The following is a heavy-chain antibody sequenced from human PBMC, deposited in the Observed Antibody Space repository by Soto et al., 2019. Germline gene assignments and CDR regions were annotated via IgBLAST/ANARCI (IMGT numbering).Heavy chain of an antibody. V-gene: IGHV3-64*01. D-gene: IGHD5-12*01. J-gene: IGHJ4*02. Sequence: EVQLVESGGGLVQPGGSLRLSCAASGFTFSSYAMHWVRQAPGKGLEYVSAISSNGGSTDYANSVKGRFTISRDNSKNTLYLQMGSRRAEDMAVYYCARGGRGYEFDYWGQGNLVTVSS. CDR1: GFTFSSYA. CDR2: ISSNGGST. CDR3: ARGGRGYEFDY.